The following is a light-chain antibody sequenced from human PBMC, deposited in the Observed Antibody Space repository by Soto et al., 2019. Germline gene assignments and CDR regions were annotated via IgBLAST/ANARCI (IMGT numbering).Light chain of an antibody. CDR1: HSIRYW. CDR3: QQYENYWA. V-gene: IGKV1-5*01. CDR2: DAS. J-gene: IGKJ1*01. Sequence: IQMTQFPSTLSASVGDRVTITCRASHSIRYWLAWYQQKPGKAPKLLIYDASNLESGVPSRFSGSGSGTEFTLTISSLQPDDFATYYCQQYENYWAFGPGTTVEVK.